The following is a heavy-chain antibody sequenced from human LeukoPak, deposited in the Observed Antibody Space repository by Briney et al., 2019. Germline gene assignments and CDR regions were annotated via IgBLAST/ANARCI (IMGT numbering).Heavy chain of an antibody. CDR3: ARCHSSSSGDY. CDR1: GFTFTTYS. Sequence: GGSLRLSCAASGFTFTTYSMNWVRQAPGKGLEWVSSISIGSSYIYYADSVKGRFTISRDNAKNSLYLQMNSLRAEDTAVYYCARCHSSSSGDYWGQGTLVTVSS. J-gene: IGHJ4*02. D-gene: IGHD6-6*01. V-gene: IGHV3-21*04. CDR2: ISIGSSYI.